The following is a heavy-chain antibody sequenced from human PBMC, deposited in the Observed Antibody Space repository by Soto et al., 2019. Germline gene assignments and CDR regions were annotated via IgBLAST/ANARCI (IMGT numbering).Heavy chain of an antibody. CDR3: ARGLLGAIDY. CDR2: IVTSDDT. V-gene: IGHV3-13*01. CDR1: GFTFSYYD. J-gene: IGHJ4*02. D-gene: IGHD3-16*01. Sequence: EVQLVESGGALVPPGGSLRLSCAASGFTFSYYDMHWVRQAEGKGLEWVAAIVTSDDTYYADSVQGRFSISREDAKDSLYLQMSSLRADDTAVYYCARGLLGAIDYWGQGTLVTVSS.